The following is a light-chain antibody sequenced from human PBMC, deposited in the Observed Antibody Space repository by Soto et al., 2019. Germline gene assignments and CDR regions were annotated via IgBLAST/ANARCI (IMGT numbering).Light chain of an antibody. V-gene: IGKV3-15*01. CDR1: QSISNS. J-gene: IGKJ2*02. CDR2: GAS. CDR3: QQYNNWPPWT. Sequence: EIVMTQSPASLSVSPGETATLSCRASQSISNSFAWYQQKPGQAPSLLIYGASTRATGIPARFSGSGSGTEFTLTISSLQSEDSALYYCQQYNNWPPWTFGQGTKREIK.